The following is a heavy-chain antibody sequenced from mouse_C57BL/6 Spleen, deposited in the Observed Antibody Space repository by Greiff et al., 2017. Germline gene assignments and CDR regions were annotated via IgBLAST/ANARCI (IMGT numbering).Heavy chain of an antibody. J-gene: IGHJ2*01. Sequence: EVKLVESGGGLVKPGGSLKLSCAASGFTFSSYTMSWVRQTPEKRLEWVATISGGGGKTYYPDSVKGRFTISRDKAKNTLYLQMSSLRSEDTALYYCARPSLNYYGSSGLYFDYWGQGTTLTVSS. CDR3: ARPSLNYYGSSGLYFDY. D-gene: IGHD1-1*01. CDR1: GFTFSSYT. CDR2: ISGGGGKT. V-gene: IGHV5-9*01.